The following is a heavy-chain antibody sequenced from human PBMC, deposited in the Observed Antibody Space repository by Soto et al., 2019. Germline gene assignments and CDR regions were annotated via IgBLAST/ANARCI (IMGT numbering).Heavy chain of an antibody. CDR2: IHNIGDT. V-gene: IGHV4-59*01. CDR1: GGSISSYY. J-gene: IGHJ4*02. Sequence: XESLSLPCTVSGGSISSYYWSWIRQPPGKGLEWIGYIHNIGDTNYNPSLKSRVTISVDTSKNQFSLKLSSVTAADTAVYYCARRDRDYSSGWYFDYWGLGTLVTVSS. CDR3: ARRDRDYSSGWYFDY. D-gene: IGHD6-19*01.